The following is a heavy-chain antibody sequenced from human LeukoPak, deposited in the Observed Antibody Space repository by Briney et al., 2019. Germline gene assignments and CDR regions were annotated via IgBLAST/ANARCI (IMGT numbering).Heavy chain of an antibody. D-gene: IGHD6-6*01. CDR3: ARVRGVAARRSSYYFDY. Sequence: ASVKVSCKASGYTFTGYYMHWVRQAPGQGLEWMGWINPNSGGTNYAQKVQGWVTMTRDTSISTAYMELSRLRSDDTAVYYCARVRGVAARRSSYYFDYWGQGTLVTVSS. J-gene: IGHJ4*02. CDR2: INPNSGGT. V-gene: IGHV1-2*04. CDR1: GYTFTGYY.